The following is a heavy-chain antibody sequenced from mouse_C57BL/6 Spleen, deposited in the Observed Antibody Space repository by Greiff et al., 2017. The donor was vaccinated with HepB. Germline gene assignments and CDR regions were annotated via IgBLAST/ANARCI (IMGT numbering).Heavy chain of an antibody. D-gene: IGHD1-1*01. J-gene: IGHJ1*03. CDR2: IHPSDSDT. V-gene: IGHV1-74*01. CDR1: GYTFTSYW. CDR3: TRESSYSYFDG. Sequence: QVQLQQPGAELVKPGASVKVSCKASGYTFTSYWMHWVKQRPGQGLEWIGRIHPSDSDTIYNQKFKGKATLTVDKSSSTAYMQLSSLTSVDSAVYSCTRESSYSYFDGWGTGTTVTVAS.